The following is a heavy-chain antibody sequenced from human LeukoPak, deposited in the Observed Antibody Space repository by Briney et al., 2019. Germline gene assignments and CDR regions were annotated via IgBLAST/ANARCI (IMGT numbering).Heavy chain of an antibody. CDR1: ALTLGSYA. CDR2: TWGSGGSA. Sequence: GGSLRLSCAASALTLGSYAMSWVRQPQAKGLEWVAGTWGSGGSAYYADSVKGRFTISRDYSKNTLYLQMNSLRADDTAVYYCTKDSFRGGYYDSSGYDAFDIWGQGTMVTVSS. J-gene: IGHJ3*02. D-gene: IGHD3-22*01. V-gene: IGHV3-23*01. CDR3: TKDSFRGGYYDSSGYDAFDI.